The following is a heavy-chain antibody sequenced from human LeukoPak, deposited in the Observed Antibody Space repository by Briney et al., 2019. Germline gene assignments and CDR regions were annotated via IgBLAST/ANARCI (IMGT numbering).Heavy chain of an antibody. D-gene: IGHD3-9*01. CDR1: GGSINSYY. Sequence: SETLSLTCTVSGGSINSYYWSWIRQPPGKGLEWIGYIYYSGSTNYNPSLKSRVTISVDTSKNQFSLKLSSVTAADTAVYYCARANILTGYYRTRKDFDYWGQGTLVTVSS. J-gene: IGHJ4*02. V-gene: IGHV4-59*12. CDR3: ARANILTGYYRTRKDFDY. CDR2: IYYSGST.